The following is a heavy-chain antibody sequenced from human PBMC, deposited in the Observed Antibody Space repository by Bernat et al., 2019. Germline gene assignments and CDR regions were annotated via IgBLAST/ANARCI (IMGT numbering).Heavy chain of an antibody. J-gene: IGHJ3*02. V-gene: IGHV3-53*02. CDR2: IYSGGST. CDR1: GFTVSSNY. CDR3: ARVSEVVAAIDAFDI. D-gene: IGHD2-15*01. Sequence: EVQLVETGGGLIQPGGSLRLSCAASGFTVSSNYMSWVRQAPGKGLEWGSVIYSGGSTYYADSVKGRFTISRDNSKNTLYLQMNSLRAEDTAVYYCARVSEVVAAIDAFDIWGQGTMVTVSS.